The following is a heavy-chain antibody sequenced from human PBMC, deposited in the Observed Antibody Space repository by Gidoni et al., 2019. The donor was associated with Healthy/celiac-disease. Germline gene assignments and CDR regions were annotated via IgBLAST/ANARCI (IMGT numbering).Heavy chain of an antibody. V-gene: IGHV5-10-1*03. CDR1: GYSFTSYW. CDR3: ARHMVCSGGSCSPADYYYYMDV. D-gene: IGHD2-15*01. J-gene: IGHJ6*03. Sequence: EVQLVQSGAEVKKPGESLRFSCKGSGYSFTSYWISWVRQMPGKGLEWMGRIDPSASYTNYSPSFQGHVTISADKSISTAYLQWSSLKASYTAMYYCARHMVCSGGSCSPADYYYYMDVWGKGTTVTVSS. CDR2: IDPSASYT.